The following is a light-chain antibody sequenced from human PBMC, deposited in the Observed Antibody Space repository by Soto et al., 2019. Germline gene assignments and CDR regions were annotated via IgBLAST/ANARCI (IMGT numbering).Light chain of an antibody. V-gene: IGLV1-36*01. Sequence: QSVLTQSPSVSGAPRHSVNISCSGNNSNIGSNAVHWYQQLPGKAPKLLMYYNDMLPSGVSDRFSGSKSGTSASLAINGLQSEDEGDYYCATWDDRLTAWVFGGGTQLTVL. J-gene: IGLJ3*02. CDR1: NSNIGSNA. CDR3: ATWDDRLTAWV. CDR2: YND.